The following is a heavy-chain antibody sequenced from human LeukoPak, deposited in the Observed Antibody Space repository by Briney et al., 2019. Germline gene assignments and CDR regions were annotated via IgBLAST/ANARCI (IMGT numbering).Heavy chain of an antibody. V-gene: IGHV3-30*04. CDR2: MSYDGSHK. CDR3: ARARTSAWSAGDF. J-gene: IGHJ4*02. D-gene: IGHD6-19*01. Sequence: GGSLRLSCAASGFIFSTSAMHWVRQAPGKGLEWVAVMSYDGSHKFCADSVKGRFIISRDNSKNTVYLQMNSLRVEDTAVYFCARARTSAWSAGDFWGQGTLVTVSS. CDR1: GFIFSTSA.